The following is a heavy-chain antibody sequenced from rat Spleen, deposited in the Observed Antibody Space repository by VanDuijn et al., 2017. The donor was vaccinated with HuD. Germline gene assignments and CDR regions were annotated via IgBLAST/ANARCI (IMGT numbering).Heavy chain of an antibody. D-gene: IGHD1-4*01. CDR1: GFSLTSYT. V-gene: IGHV2-15*01. CDR2: IWSGGST. CDR3: TRLLPGLGAVGYFDF. J-gene: IGHJ1*01. Sequence: QVQLKESGPGLVQPSQTLSLTCTVSGFSLTSYTVSWVRQPPGKGLEWIGAIWSGGSTDYNSALKSRLSISRDTSKSQVLLKMNSLQTEDTAIYFCTRLLPGLGAVGYFDFWGPGTMVTVSS.